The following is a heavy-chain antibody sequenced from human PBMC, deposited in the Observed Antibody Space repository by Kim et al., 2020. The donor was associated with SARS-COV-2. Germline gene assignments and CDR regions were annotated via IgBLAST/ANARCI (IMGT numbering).Heavy chain of an antibody. CDR1: GFTFSTYG. CDR2: IWCDGSNK. J-gene: IGHJ6*01. CDR3: AKAGDSFHYYYYGMVV. Sequence: GGSLRLSCAASGFTFSTYGLNWVRQAPGKGLEWVAVIWCDGSNKYYADSMNGRSTITRDNTKNPLFQQMNSLRAEDTAVYYCAKAGDSFHYYYYGMVVSG. D-gene: IGHD2-21*01. V-gene: IGHV3-33*06.